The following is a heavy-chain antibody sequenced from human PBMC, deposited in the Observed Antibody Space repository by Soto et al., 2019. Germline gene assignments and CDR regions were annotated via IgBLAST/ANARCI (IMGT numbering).Heavy chain of an antibody. V-gene: IGHV3-23*01. CDR1: GFSFHIFA. Sequence: PGGSLRLSCAASGFSFHIFAMGWFRRPPGQGLEWISGISGSGESTYYADSVKGRFTISRDDSKNTVHLELNSLKAEDTAVYYCAKDGGITMFRGRARGFDIWG. D-gene: IGHD3-10*01. CDR3: AKDGGITMFRGRARGFDI. CDR2: ISGSGEST. J-gene: IGHJ3*02.